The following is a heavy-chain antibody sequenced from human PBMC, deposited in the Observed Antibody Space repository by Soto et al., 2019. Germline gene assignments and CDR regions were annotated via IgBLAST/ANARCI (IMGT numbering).Heavy chain of an antibody. Sequence: SETLSLTCTVSGGSISSYYWSWIRQPPGKGLEWIGYIYYSGSTNYKPSLKSRVTISEDTSKNYFSLKLSSVTAADTAVYCCGRDGGGKLGSDDYWGQGTLVTVSS. J-gene: IGHJ4*02. V-gene: IGHV4-59*01. CDR2: IYYSGST. D-gene: IGHD1-26*01. CDR3: GRDGGGKLGSDDY. CDR1: GGSISSYY.